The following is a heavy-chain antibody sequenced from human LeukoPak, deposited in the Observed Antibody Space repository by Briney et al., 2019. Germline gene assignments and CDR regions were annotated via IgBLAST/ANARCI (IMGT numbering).Heavy chain of an antibody. V-gene: IGHV3-53*01. CDR3: ARPTDGDSTRYGMDV. Sequence: GGSLRLSCAASGFVVGGNYMSWVRQAPGKGLEWVSVIYSGGSTYYADSVKGRFSTSRHSSTSTLFLQMDSLRVEDTAMYYCARPTDGDSTRYGMDVWGQGTTVIVSS. J-gene: IGHJ6*02. D-gene: IGHD2-21*02. CDR1: GFVVGGNY. CDR2: IYSGGST.